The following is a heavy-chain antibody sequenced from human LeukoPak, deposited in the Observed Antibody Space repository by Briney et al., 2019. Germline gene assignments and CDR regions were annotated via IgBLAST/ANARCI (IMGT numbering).Heavy chain of an antibody. Sequence: ASVKVSCKASGYTCTGYYMHWVRQAPGQGLEWMGWINPSSGGTNYAQKFQGRVTMTRDTSISTAYMELSRLRSDDTAVYYCARDRGYDFWSGYYGFYFDYWGQGTLVTVSS. CDR3: ARDRGYDFWSGYYGFYFDY. V-gene: IGHV1-2*02. CDR1: GYTCTGYY. CDR2: INPSSGGT. D-gene: IGHD3-3*01. J-gene: IGHJ4*02.